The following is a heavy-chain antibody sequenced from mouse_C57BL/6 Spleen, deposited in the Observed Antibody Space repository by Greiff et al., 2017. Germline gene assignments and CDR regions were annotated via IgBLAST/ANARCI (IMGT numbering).Heavy chain of an antibody. CDR2: IYPRSGNT. V-gene: IGHV1-81*01. CDR1: GYTFTSYG. D-gene: IGHD1-1*01. CDR3: ATTVEAMDY. Sequence: VKLMESGAELARPGASVKLSCKASGYTFTSYGISWVKQRTGQGLEWIGEIYPRSGNTYYNEKFKGKATLTADKSSSTAYMELRSLTSEDSAVYFCATTVEAMDYWGQGTSVTVSS. J-gene: IGHJ4*01.